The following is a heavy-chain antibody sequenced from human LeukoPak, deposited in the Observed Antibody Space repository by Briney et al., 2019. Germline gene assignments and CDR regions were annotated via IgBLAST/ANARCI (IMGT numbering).Heavy chain of an antibody. CDR3: ARRIAAPPSDIWFDP. D-gene: IGHD6-6*01. CDR1: GYTFTGYY. V-gene: IGHV1-2*02. CDR2: INPNSGGT. Sequence: GASVKVSCKASGYTFTGYYMHWVRQAPGQGLEWMGWINPNSGGTNYAQKFQGRVTMTRDTSISTAYMELNRLRSDDTAVYYCARRIAAPPSDIWFDPWGQGTLVTVSS. J-gene: IGHJ5*02.